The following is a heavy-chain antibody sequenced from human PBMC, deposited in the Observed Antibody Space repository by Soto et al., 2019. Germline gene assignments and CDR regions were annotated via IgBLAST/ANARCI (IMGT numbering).Heavy chain of an antibody. Sequence: GGSLRLSCAASGFTFSSYWMHWVRQAPGKGLVWVARINNEGTHTIYADSVKGRFTISRDNAKNTVFLETSFLRADDTAVYYCAKSISGAFDYWGQGTLVTVSS. CDR3: AKSISGAFDY. V-gene: IGHV3-74*01. D-gene: IGHD1-26*01. J-gene: IGHJ4*02. CDR2: INNEGTHT. CDR1: GFTFSSYW.